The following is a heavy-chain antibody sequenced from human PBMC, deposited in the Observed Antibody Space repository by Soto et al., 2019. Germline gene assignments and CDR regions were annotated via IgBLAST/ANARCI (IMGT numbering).Heavy chain of an antibody. J-gene: IGHJ4*02. CDR2: ISWNSGSI. V-gene: IGHV3-9*01. Sequence: GGSLRLSCAASGFTFDDYAMHWVRQAPGKGLEWVSGISWNSGSIGYADSVKGRFTISRDNAKNSLYLQMNSLRAEDTALYYCAKARFYQLLYFDYWGQGTLVTVSS. CDR3: AKARFYQLLYFDY. CDR1: GFTFDDYA. D-gene: IGHD2-2*01.